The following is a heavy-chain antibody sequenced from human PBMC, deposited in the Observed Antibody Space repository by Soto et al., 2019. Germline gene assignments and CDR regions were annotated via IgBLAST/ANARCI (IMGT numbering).Heavy chain of an antibody. CDR1: GFTFSSYG. J-gene: IGHJ4*02. CDR3: ARTKAVAAKTQYDFDY. Sequence: QVQLVESGGGVVQPGRSLRLSCAASGFTFSSYGMNWVRQAPGKGLEWVAVIWYDGSNKYYADSVKGRFTISRDNSKNTLYRQMNSLRAADTAVYYCARTKAVAAKTQYDFDYWGQGTRVTVSS. V-gene: IGHV3-33*01. CDR2: IWYDGSNK. D-gene: IGHD6-19*01.